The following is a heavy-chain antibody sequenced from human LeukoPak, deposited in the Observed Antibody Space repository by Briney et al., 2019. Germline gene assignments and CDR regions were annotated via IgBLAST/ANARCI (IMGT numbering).Heavy chain of an antibody. J-gene: IGHJ4*02. V-gene: IGHV5-51*01. CDR3: AGRDASGSYAYY. Sequence: GGSLRLSCKGSGYSFTSYWIAWVRQMPGKGLEWMGIIYPGDSDTRYSPSFQGQVTISADKSISTAYLQWSSLKASDTAMYYCAGRDASGSYAYYWGQGTLVTVSS. CDR1: GYSFTSYW. CDR2: IYPGDSDT. D-gene: IGHD3-10*01.